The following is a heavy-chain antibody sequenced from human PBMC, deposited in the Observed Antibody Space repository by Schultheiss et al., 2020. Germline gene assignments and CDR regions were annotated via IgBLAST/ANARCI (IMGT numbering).Heavy chain of an antibody. CDR2: IYYSGST. D-gene: IGHD1/OR15-1a*01. Sequence: SETPSLTCTVSGGSISSYYWSWIRQPPGKGLEWIGYIYYSGSTNYNPSLKSRVTISVDTSKNQFSLKLSSVTAADTAVYFCARGNTMMSNWFDVWGQGILVIVSS. CDR3: ARGNTMMSNWFDV. J-gene: IGHJ5*02. CDR1: GGSISSYY. V-gene: IGHV4-59*01.